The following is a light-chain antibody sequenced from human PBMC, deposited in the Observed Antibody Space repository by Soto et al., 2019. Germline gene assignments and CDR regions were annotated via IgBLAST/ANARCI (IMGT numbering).Light chain of an antibody. CDR1: QSVADN. J-gene: IGKJ5*01. CDR3: QQYNYWPIT. V-gene: IGKV3-15*01. Sequence: EVVMTQSPATLSVSPGERVTLSCRSSQSVADNLAWFRQKPGQGPRLLIYGASTRATGIPARFSGSGSETDFTLTVSSLRSEDSAVYYCQQYNYWPITFGQGIRLEI. CDR2: GAS.